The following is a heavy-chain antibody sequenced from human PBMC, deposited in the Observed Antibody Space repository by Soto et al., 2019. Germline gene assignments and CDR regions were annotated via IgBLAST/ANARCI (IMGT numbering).Heavy chain of an antibody. D-gene: IGHD6-19*01. CDR2: IKQDGSEK. V-gene: IGHV3-7*04. Sequence: EVQLVESGGGLVQPGGSLRLSCAASGFTFSSDWMSWVRQAPGKGLEWVANIKQDGSEKYYVDSVKGRFTISRDNARNSLYLQMNGLRAEDTAVYYCARDWLVLDYWGQGTLVTVSS. J-gene: IGHJ4*02. CDR1: GFTFSSDW. CDR3: ARDWLVLDY.